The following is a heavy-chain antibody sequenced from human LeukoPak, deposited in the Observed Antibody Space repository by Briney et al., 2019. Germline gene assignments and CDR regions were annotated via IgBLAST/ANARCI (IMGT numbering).Heavy chain of an antibody. J-gene: IGHJ4*02. D-gene: IGHD6-19*01. V-gene: IGHV4-39*01. Sequence: SETLSLTCTVSGGSISSSSYYWGWIRQPPGKGLEWIGSIYYSGSTYYNPSLKSRVTISVDTSKNQFSLKLSSVTAADTAVYYCAGLRRRWEAVGSVVFDYWGQGTLVTVSS. CDR3: AGLRRRWEAVGSVVFDY. CDR1: GGSISSSSYY. CDR2: IYYSGST.